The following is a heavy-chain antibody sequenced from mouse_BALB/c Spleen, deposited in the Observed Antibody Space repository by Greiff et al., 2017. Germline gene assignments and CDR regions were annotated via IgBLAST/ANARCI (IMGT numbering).Heavy chain of an antibody. D-gene: IGHD2-14*01. Sequence: EVQVVESGGGLVQPGGSRKLSCAASGFTFSSFGMHWVRQSPEKGLEWVAYISSGSSTIYYADTVKGRFTISRDNPKNTLFLQMTSLRSEDTAMYYCARPSRYDAIDYWGQGTTLTVSS. J-gene: IGHJ2*01. V-gene: IGHV5-17*02. CDR3: ARPSRYDAIDY. CDR2: ISSGSSTI. CDR1: GFTFSSFG.